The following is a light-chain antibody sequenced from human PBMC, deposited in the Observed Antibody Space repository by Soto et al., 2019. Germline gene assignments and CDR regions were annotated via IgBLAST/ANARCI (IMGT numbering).Light chain of an antibody. CDR2: WAS. V-gene: IGKV4-1*01. Sequence: DIVMTQSPDSLAVSLGERATINCKSSQSVLYSSNNKNYLAWYQQKQGQPPKLLIYWASTRESGVPDRFSGSGCGTDFTLTISRLQAEDVAVYYCQQYYSTPPRFGQGTKVEIK. CDR3: QQYYSTPPR. CDR1: QSVLYSSNNKNY. J-gene: IGKJ1*01.